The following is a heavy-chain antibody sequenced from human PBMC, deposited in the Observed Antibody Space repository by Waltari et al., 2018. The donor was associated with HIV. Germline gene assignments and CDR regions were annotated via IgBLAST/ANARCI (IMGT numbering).Heavy chain of an antibody. CDR1: GFTVSSNY. D-gene: IGHD2-21*02. J-gene: IGHJ6*02. CDR2: IYSGGST. V-gene: IGHV3-66*01. CDR3: ASIAYCGGDCYPRGMDV. Sequence: EVQLVESGGGLVQPGVSLRLSCAASGFTVSSNYMSWVRQAPGKGLEWVSVIYSGGSTYYADSVKGRFTISRDNSKNTLYLQMNSLRAEDTAVYYCASIAYCGGDCYPRGMDVWGQGTTVTVSS.